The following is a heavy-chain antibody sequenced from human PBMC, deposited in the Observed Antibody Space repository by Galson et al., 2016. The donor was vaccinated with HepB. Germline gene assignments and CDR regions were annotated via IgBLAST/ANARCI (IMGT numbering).Heavy chain of an antibody. V-gene: IGHV3-48*01. J-gene: IGHJ6*02. CDR2: ISSRSSTI. CDR3: TRDGAYLEGDYYYYGMDV. Sequence: SLRLSCAASGFTFSSYNMNWVRRAPGKGLEWVSYISSRSSTIFYADSVKGRFTISRDHAKNSLYLQMKSLRGEDTAIYYCTRDGAYLEGDYYYYGMDVWGQGTTVTVSS. CDR1: GFTFSSYN. D-gene: IGHD4/OR15-4a*01.